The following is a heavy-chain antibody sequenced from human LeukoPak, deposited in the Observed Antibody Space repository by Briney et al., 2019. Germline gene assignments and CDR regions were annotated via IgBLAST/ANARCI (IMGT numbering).Heavy chain of an antibody. Sequence: SGTLSLTCAVSGGSISSSNWWSWVRQPPGKGLEWIREIYHSGSTNYNPSLKSRVTISVDTSQNQFSLKLSSVTAADTAVYYCARDEAIFGAGYYYGMDVWGQGTTVTVSS. D-gene: IGHD3-3*01. CDR3: ARDEAIFGAGYYYGMDV. V-gene: IGHV4-4*02. J-gene: IGHJ6*02. CDR2: IYHSGST. CDR1: GGSISSSNW.